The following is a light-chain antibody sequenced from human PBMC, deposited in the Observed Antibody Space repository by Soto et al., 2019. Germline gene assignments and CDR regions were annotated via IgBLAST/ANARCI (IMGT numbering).Light chain of an antibody. V-gene: IGLV2-14*01. CDR2: DVS. CDR3: SSYISSSTSGV. CDR1: STNVGGYNY. Sequence: QSALTQPASVSGSPGQSITISCTGTSTNVGGYNYVSWYQQHPGKAPKLLIYDVSNRPSGVANRFSGSKSGNTASLTISGLQEEDDADYYCSSYISSSTSGVFGGGTKLTVL. J-gene: IGLJ2*01.